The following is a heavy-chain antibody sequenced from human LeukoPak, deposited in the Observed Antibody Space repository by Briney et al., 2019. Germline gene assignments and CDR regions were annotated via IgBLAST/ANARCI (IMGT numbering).Heavy chain of an antibody. J-gene: IGHJ4*02. CDR2: IYYSGST. Sequence: SETLSLTCTVSGDSISNYYWSWIRQPPGKGLEWIGYIYYSGSTNYNPSLKSRVTISVDTSKNQFSLKLSSVPAADTAVYYCTRLELPPPKRFDYWGQGTLVTVSS. CDR3: TRLELPPPKRFDY. V-gene: IGHV4-59*08. D-gene: IGHD1-26*01. CDR1: GDSISNYY.